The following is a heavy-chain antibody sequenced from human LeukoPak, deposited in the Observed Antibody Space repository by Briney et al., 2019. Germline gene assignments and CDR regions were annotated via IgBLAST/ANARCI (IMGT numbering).Heavy chain of an antibody. V-gene: IGHV1-18*01. CDR2: ISAYNGNT. Sequence: ASVKVSCKASGYTFTSYGISWVRQAPGQGLEGMGWISAYNGNTNYAQKLQGRVTMTTDTSTSTAYMELRSLISDDTAEYYCARDLDTAMVTYDYYGMDVWGEGTTVTVSS. CDR3: ARDLDTAMVTYDYYGMDV. J-gene: IGHJ6*01. D-gene: IGHD5-18*01. CDR1: GYTFTSYG.